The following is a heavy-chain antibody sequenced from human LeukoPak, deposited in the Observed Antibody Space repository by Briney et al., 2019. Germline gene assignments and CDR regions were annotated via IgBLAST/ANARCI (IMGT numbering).Heavy chain of an antibody. CDR2: IYYSGST. CDR1: GGSISSYY. V-gene: IGHV4-59*05. CDR3: ARQGGSYVGFKN. Sequence: SETLSLTCTVSGGSISSYYWSWIRQPPGKGLEWIGSIYYSGSTYYNPSLKSRVTISVDTSKNQFSLKLSSVTAADTAVYYCARQGGSYVGFKNWGQGTLVTVSS. D-gene: IGHD1-26*01. J-gene: IGHJ4*02.